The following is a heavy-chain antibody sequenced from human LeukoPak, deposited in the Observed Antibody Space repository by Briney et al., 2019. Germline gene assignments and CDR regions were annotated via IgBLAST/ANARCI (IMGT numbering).Heavy chain of an antibody. D-gene: IGHD3-22*01. CDR1: GYTFTSYY. J-gene: IGHJ4*02. V-gene: IGHV1-46*03. Sequence: ASVKVSCKASGYTFTSYYMHWVRQAPGQGLEWMGIINPSGGSTSYAQKFQGRVTMTRDTSTSTVYMELSSLRSEDTAVYYCARDERLYYYHSSGYVGPGLYYFDYWRQGTLVTVSS. CDR2: INPSGGST. CDR3: ARDERLYYYHSSGYVGPGLYYFDY.